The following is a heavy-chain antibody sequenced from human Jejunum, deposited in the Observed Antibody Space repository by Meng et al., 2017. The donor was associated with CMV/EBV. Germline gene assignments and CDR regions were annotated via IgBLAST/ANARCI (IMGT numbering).Heavy chain of an antibody. CDR3: AKNRGNTDRSGYYWYFDL. D-gene: IGHD3-22*01. CDR1: SISRRGSY. J-gene: IGHJ2*01. V-gene: IGHV4-31*02. CDR2: IDHSGTT. Sequence: SISRRGSYCTWIRQNPGRALEWIGHIDHSGTTFHNPSLKSRVTISLDTANNQFSLKLRSVTAADTAVYYCAKNRGNTDRSGYYWYFDLWGRGTLVTVSS.